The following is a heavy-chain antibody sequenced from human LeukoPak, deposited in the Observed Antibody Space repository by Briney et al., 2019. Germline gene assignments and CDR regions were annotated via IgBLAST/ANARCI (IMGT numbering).Heavy chain of an antibody. CDR3: ARNENSGWGYFDY. V-gene: IGHV3-23*01. J-gene: IGHJ4*02. D-gene: IGHD5-12*01. Sequence: GGSLRLSCAVSGFTFSNYSMNWVRQAPGKGLEWVSVIGGSNGITFYVGSVKGRFTISRDNSKDTLYLQMNSLRAEDTAVYYCARNENSGWGYFDYWGQGTLVTVSS. CDR2: IGGSNGIT. CDR1: GFTFSNYS.